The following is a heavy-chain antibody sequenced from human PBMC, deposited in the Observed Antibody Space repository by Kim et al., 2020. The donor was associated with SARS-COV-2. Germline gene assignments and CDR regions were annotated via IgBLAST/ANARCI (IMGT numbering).Heavy chain of an antibody. J-gene: IGHJ4*01. Sequence: GGSLRLSCAASGFTLSNSDMHWVRQAPGKGLEWVAGLSHDGYSKFYADSVKGRFTISSDTSKNTLFLQVDTLRAEDTAVYYAATAQSGSCFYCGHGTLVT. CDR3: ATAQSGSCFY. D-gene: IGHD6-13*01. V-gene: IGHV3-30*03. CDR1: GFTLSNSD. CDR2: LSHDGYSK.